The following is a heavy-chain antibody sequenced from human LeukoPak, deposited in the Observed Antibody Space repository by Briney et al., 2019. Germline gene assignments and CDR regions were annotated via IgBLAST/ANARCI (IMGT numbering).Heavy chain of an antibody. CDR1: GLTVSRNY. CDR2: LYSGGST. J-gene: IGHJ4*02. CDR3: ARANYQFDY. D-gene: IGHD1-7*01. V-gene: IGHV3-53*01. Sequence: PGRSLRLSCAVSGLTVSRNYMHWVRQAPGKGLEWVSVLYSGGSTDYADSVKGRFTISRDNSKNTLYLQMDSLRAEDTAVYYYARANYQFDYWGQGTLVTVSS.